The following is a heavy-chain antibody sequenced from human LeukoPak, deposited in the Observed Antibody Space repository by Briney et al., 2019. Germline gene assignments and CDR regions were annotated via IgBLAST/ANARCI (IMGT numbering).Heavy chain of an antibody. D-gene: IGHD3-10*01. CDR2: INHSGST. Sequence: SETLSLTCAVYGGSFSGYYWSWLRQPPGKGLEWIGEINHSGSTNYNPSLKSRVTISVDTSKNQFSLKLSSVTAADTAVYYCARGARVRGVIPYYYYYYMDVWGKGTTVTVSS. V-gene: IGHV4-34*01. CDR3: ARGARVRGVIPYYYYYYMDV. CDR1: GGSFSGYY. J-gene: IGHJ6*03.